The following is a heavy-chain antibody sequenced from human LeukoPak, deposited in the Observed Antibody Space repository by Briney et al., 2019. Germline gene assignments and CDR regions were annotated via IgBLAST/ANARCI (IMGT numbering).Heavy chain of an antibody. J-gene: IGHJ6*03. CDR2: IKQDGSEK. D-gene: IGHD4-11*01. Sequence: GGSLRLSCAASGFTFSSYWMNWVRQAPGKGLEWVANIKQDGSEKYYVDSVKGRFTISRDNAKNSLYLQMNSLRAEDTAVYYCARAPTTVTYIIYYYYMDVWGKGTTVTVSS. V-gene: IGHV3-7*04. CDR3: ARAPTTVTYIIYYYYMDV. CDR1: GFTFSSYW.